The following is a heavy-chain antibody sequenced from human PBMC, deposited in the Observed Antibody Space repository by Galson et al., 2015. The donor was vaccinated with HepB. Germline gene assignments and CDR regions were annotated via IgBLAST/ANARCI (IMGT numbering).Heavy chain of an antibody. CDR1: GGSISSGDYY. J-gene: IGHJ2*01. V-gene: IGHV4-30-4*01. Sequence: TLSLTCTVSGGSISSGDYYWSWIRQPPGKGLEWIGYIYYSGSTYYNPSLKSRVTISVDTSKNQFSLKLSSVTAADTAVYYCARDYYGGNTGWYFDLWGRGTLVTVSS. D-gene: IGHD4-23*01. CDR2: IYYSGST. CDR3: ARDYYGGNTGWYFDL.